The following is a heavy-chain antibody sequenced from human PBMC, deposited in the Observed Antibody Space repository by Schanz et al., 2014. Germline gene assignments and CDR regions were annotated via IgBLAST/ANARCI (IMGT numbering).Heavy chain of an antibody. D-gene: IGHD3-10*01. CDR1: GFTFSSYA. CDR3: ARPARWFGDNCFDP. CDR2: ISGSGGST. J-gene: IGHJ5*02. Sequence: EVQLLESGGGLVQPGGSLRLSCAASGFTFSSYAMSWVRQAPGKGLEWVSGISGSGGSTYYADSVMGRFTISRDNAKSTLYLQMNSLRPEDTAVYYCARPARWFGDNCFDPWGQGTLVTVSS. V-gene: IGHV3-23*01.